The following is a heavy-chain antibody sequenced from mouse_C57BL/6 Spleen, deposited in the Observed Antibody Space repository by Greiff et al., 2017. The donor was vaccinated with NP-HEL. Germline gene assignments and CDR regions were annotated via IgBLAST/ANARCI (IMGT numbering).Heavy chain of an antibody. CDR2: IYPRSGNT. J-gene: IGHJ1*03. D-gene: IGHD1-1*01. Sequence: QVQLQQSGAELARPGASVKLSCKASGYTFTSYGISWVKQRTGPGLEWIGEIYPRSGNTYYTSKFQGKATLTADKSSSTAYMELRSLTSEDSAVYVGATSTVVAPRWYFDVWGTGTTVTVSS. CDR3: ATSTVVAPRWYFDV. V-gene: IGHV1-81*01. CDR1: GYTFTSYG.